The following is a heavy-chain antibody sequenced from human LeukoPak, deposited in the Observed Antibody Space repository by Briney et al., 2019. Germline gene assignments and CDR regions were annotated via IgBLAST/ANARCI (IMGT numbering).Heavy chain of an antibody. D-gene: IGHD3-22*01. CDR3: AREGTYFFDTSGYHDAFDI. CDR2: IYSSDNT. CDR1: GFTVSSKY. Sequence: GGSLRLSCAASGFTVSSKYMSWVAQSPGKGLEWVSVIYSSDNTYYADSVRGRFTISRDSSKNTLYLQMNSLRAEDTAIYYCAREGTYFFDTSGYHDAFDIWGQGTMVTVSS. V-gene: IGHV3-53*01. J-gene: IGHJ3*02.